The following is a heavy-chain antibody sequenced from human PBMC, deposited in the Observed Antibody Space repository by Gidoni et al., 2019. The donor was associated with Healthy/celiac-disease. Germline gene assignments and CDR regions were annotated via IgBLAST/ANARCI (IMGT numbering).Heavy chain of an antibody. Sequence: EGQLVESGGGLVQPGWSLRPYCTVSGFTFSCYSLNWVRQAPGKGLEWVSYISSSSSTIYYADSVKGRFPSSRDNAKNSLYLQINSLRAEETAVYYCARVATAMPYYFDYWGQGTLVTVSS. J-gene: IGHJ4*02. CDR2: ISSSSSTI. CDR3: ARVATAMPYYFDY. CDR1: GFTFSCYS. D-gene: IGHD5-18*01. V-gene: IGHV3-48*01.